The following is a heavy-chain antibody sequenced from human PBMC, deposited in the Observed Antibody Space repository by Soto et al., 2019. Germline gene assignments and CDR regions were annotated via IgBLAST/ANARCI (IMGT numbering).Heavy chain of an antibody. D-gene: IGHD4-17*01. V-gene: IGHV1-46*04. J-gene: IGHJ4*01. CDR3: ARGLTTAPLSFEY. Sequence: ASVKVSCKASGYTVTNYYMHWVRQAPGQGLEWMGIINPIGDDTTYAQKLQGRVTMTRDTSTSTVYMELSSLKSEDTAVYYCARGLTTAPLSFEYWGKEPLVTVSS. CDR2: INPIGDDT. CDR1: GYTVTNYY.